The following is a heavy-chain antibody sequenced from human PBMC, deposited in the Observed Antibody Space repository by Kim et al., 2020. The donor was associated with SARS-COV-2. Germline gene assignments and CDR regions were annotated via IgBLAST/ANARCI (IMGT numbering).Heavy chain of an antibody. D-gene: IGHD2-21*01. Sequence: QKCQGRVTMTRDTSTSTVYMELSSLRSEDTAVYYCARDHAIVSAPYYFDYWGQGTLVTVSS. J-gene: IGHJ4*02. CDR3: ARDHAIVSAPYYFDY. V-gene: IGHV1-46*01.